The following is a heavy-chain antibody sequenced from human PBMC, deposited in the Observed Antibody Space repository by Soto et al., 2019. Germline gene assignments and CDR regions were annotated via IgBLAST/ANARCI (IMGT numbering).Heavy chain of an antibody. J-gene: IGHJ6*02. CDR2: INPNSGGT. Sequence: GASVTLSCTASGYTFNGYYMHWVRQAPGQGLEWMGWINPNSGGTNYAQKFQGWVTMTRDTSISTAYMELSRLRSDDTAVYYCARDVRSSSGQGGMDGWGQGTTVTGSS. V-gene: IGHV1-2*04. CDR1: GYTFNGYY. D-gene: IGHD6-6*01. CDR3: ARDVRSSSGQGGMDG.